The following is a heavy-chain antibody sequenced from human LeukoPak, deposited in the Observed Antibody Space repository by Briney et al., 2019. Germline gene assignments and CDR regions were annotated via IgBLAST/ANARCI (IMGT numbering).Heavy chain of an antibody. CDR2: IYYSGRT. J-gene: IGHJ3*02. CDR1: GCTISSGGYY. CDR3: ARDRSYSGSYHQVACDI. D-gene: IGHD1-26*01. V-gene: IGHV4-30-4*01. Sequence: SETLSLTCTVSGCTISSGGYYWSWIRQPPGKGLEWIRYIYYSGRTYYNPFLNSLVTISVDTSKTQFFLMLSSVTAEETAVYYCARDRSYSGSYHQVACDIWGQGTMVTVSS.